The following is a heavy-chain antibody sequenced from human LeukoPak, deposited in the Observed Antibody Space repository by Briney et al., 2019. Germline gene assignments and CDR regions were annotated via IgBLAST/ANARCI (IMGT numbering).Heavy chain of an antibody. J-gene: IGHJ4*02. V-gene: IGHV3-21*01. Sequence: GGSLRLSCAASGFTFSSYSMNWVRQAPGKGLEWVSSINSSSSYIYYADSVKGRFTISRDNAKNSLYLQMNSLRAEDTAVYYCARDPRYYYDSSGYLFDYWGKGTLVTVSS. CDR1: GFTFSSYS. CDR2: INSSSSYI. CDR3: ARDPRYYYDSSGYLFDY. D-gene: IGHD3-22*01.